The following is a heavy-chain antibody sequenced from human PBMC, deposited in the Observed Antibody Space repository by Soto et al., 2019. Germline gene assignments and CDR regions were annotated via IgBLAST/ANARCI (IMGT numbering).Heavy chain of an antibody. Sequence: PGGSLRLSCAASGFTFDDYAMHWVRQAPGKGLEWVSGISWNSGSIGYADSVKGRFTISRDNAKNSLYLQMNSLRAEDTALYYCAKASYYYDSSGYLSPLDYWGQGTLVTV. CDR2: ISWNSGSI. CDR1: GFTFDDYA. V-gene: IGHV3-9*01. D-gene: IGHD3-22*01. CDR3: AKASYYYDSSGYLSPLDY. J-gene: IGHJ4*02.